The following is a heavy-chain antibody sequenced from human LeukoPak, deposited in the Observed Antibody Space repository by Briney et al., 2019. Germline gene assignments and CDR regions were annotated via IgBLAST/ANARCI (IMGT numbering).Heavy chain of an antibody. CDR1: GGTFSSYA. CDR2: IIPILGIA. V-gene: IGHV1-69*04. J-gene: IGHJ5*02. D-gene: IGHD3-3*01. CDR3: AALSITIFEGFDP. Sequence: SVKVSCKASGGTFSSYAISWVRQAPGQGLEWMGRIIPILGIANYAQKFQGRVTITADKSTSTAYMELRSLRSEDTAVYYCAALSITIFEGFDPWGQGTLVTVSP.